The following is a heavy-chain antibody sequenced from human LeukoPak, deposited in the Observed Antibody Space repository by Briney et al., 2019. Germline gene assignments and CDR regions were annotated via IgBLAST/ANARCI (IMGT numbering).Heavy chain of an antibody. V-gene: IGHV3-21*01. D-gene: IGHD4-17*01. CDR3: ATWDDYGDYVAFEY. J-gene: IGHJ4*02. CDR2: ISSSATYI. CDR1: GFTFSSYT. Sequence: GGSLRLSCAGSGFTFSSYTMNWVRQAPGKGLEWVSSISSSATYIYYADSARGRFTISRDDAKNSLFLHMNSLRAEDTAVYYCATWDDYGDYVAFEYWGQGTLVTVSS.